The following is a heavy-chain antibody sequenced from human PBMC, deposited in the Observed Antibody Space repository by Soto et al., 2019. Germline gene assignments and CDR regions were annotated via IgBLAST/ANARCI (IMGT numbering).Heavy chain of an antibody. J-gene: IGHJ4*02. CDR1: GGSISSYY. D-gene: IGHD1-1*01. CDR2: IYYSGKT. V-gene: IGHV4-59*01. Sequence: SDTLSLTCTVSGGSISSYYWSWIRQPPGKGMEWIGYIYYSGKTDYNPSLKSRVTISADTSKNQFSLKLSSVTAADTAVYYCAMSVVNEYYFDXWGQGTLVTVSX. CDR3: AMSVVNEYYFDX.